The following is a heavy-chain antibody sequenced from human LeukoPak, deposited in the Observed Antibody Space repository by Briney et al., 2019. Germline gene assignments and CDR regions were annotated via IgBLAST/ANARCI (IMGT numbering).Heavy chain of an antibody. Sequence: SETLSLTCAVYGGSFSGYCWSWIRQPPGKGLEWTGEINHSGSTNYNPSLKSRVTISVDTSKNQFSLKLSSVTAADTAVYYCARRRVVVVPAANPWFDPWGQGTLVTVSS. J-gene: IGHJ5*02. V-gene: IGHV4-34*01. CDR1: GGSFSGYC. D-gene: IGHD2-2*01. CDR3: ARRRVVVVPAANPWFDP. CDR2: INHSGST.